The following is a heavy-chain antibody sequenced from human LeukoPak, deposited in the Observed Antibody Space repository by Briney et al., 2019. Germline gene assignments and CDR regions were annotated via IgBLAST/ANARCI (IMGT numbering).Heavy chain of an antibody. V-gene: IGHV3-7*04. J-gene: IGHJ4*02. Sequence: GSLRLSCTASGFPIGSYWMSLVRQTPGKGLEWVANIKGDGSEKYYVDSVKGRFTISRDNAKNSLYLQMNSLRAEDTAVYYCARASSYYYASGSYLEGYWGQGTLVTVSS. CDR3: ARASSYYYASGSYLEGY. CDR1: GFPIGSYW. CDR2: IKGDGSEK. D-gene: IGHD3-10*01.